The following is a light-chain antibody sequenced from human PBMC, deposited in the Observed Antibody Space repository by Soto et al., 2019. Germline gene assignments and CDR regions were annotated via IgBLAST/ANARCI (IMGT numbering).Light chain of an antibody. CDR2: GAS. CDR3: QQYGISPFN. Sequence: EVVLTQSPGTLSLSAGARVTLSCRASQFVSSTYLAWYQQRPGQAPRLLIYGASSRATGIPDRFSGGGSETDFTLTISRLASEDSAVYYCQQYGISPFNFGGGTKV. V-gene: IGKV3-20*01. J-gene: IGKJ4*01. CDR1: QFVSSTY.